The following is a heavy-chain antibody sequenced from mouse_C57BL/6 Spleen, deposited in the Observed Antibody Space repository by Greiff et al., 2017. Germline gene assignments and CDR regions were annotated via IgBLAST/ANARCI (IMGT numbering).Heavy chain of an antibody. Sequence: VQLLQSGAELVKPGASVTLSCTASGFNIKDYYMHWVKQRTEQGLEWIGRIDPEDGETKYAPSFQGMGTITAETTSNTAYLPLSSLTSQDTAVYYCAGVGGSSYVGYVDVWGTGTTVTVSS. CDR1: GFNIKDYY. CDR3: AGVGGSSYVGYVDV. CDR2: IDPEDGET. J-gene: IGHJ1*03. D-gene: IGHD1-1*01. V-gene: IGHV14-2*01.